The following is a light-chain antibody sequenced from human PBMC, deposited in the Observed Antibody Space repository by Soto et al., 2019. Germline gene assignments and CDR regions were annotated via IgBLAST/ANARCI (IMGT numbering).Light chain of an antibody. CDR1: QSLAYSDGNTY. CDR2: KVS. Sequence: DVVMTQSPLSLPVTLGQPASISCRSSQSLAYSDGNTYLNWFQQRPGQSPRRLIYKVSNRDSGVPDRFTGSGSGTDLTLKISRVEAEDVGVYYCMQGTHWPPYTFGKGTKLEIK. J-gene: IGKJ2*01. CDR3: MQGTHWPPYT. V-gene: IGKV2-30*01.